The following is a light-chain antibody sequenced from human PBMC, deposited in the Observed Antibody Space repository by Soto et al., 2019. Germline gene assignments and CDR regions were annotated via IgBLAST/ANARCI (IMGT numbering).Light chain of an antibody. J-gene: IGKJ1*01. V-gene: IGKV3-20*01. Sequence: EIVMTQSPATLSVSPGERATVSCRASQSVSSNLAWYQQKPGQAPRLLIYAASTRATGIPDRFSGSGSGTDFTLTISRLEPEDFAVYYCQQYGSSPQAFGQGTKVDI. CDR2: AAS. CDR1: QSVSSN. CDR3: QQYGSSPQA.